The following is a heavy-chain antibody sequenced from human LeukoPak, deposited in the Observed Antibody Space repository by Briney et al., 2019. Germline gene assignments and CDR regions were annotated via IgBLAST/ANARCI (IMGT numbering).Heavy chain of an antibody. CDR1: GVSISSYY. J-gene: IGHJ6*02. D-gene: IGHD4-17*01. Sequence: PSETLSLTCTVSGVSISSYYWSWIRQPPGKGLEWVGYIYHSGTTKYNPSLNSRVTISIDTSENQFSLKLNSVTAADTAVYYCARYGDYYYYGMDVWGQGTTVTVSS. CDR3: ARYGDYYYYGMDV. V-gene: IGHV4-59*01. CDR2: IYHSGTT.